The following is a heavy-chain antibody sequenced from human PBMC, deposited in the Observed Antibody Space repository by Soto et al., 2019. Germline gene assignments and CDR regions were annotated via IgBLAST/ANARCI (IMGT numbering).Heavy chain of an antibody. Sequence: EVQLVESGGGLVQPGGSLRLSCVASGFTFSTYWMTWVRQAPGKGLEWVANIKKDGTEEKYVASVRGRFTISRDNAKNSLYLQMNSLRAEDTAVYYCARGGSESDYWGQGTLVIVSS. CDR1: GFTFSTYW. D-gene: IGHD3-10*01. CDR2: IKKDGTEE. V-gene: IGHV3-7*03. CDR3: ARGGSESDY. J-gene: IGHJ4*02.